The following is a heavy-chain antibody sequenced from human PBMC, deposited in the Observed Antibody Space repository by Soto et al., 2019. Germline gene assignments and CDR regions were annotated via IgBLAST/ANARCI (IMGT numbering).Heavy chain of an antibody. CDR3: ARYSSGWARFDP. CDR2: IIPIFGTA. Sequence: SVKVSCKASGGTFSSYAISWVRQAPGQGLEWMGGIIPIFGTANYAQKFQGRVTITADESTSTAYMELSSLRSEDTAVHYCARYSSGWARFDPWGQGTLVTVSS. V-gene: IGHV1-69*13. D-gene: IGHD6-19*01. J-gene: IGHJ5*02. CDR1: GGTFSSYA.